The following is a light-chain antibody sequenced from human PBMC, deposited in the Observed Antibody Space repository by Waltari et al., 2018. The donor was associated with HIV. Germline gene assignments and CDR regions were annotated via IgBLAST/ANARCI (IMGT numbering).Light chain of an antibody. CDR2: EVS. J-gene: IGLJ1*01. CDR1: TSDVGAYKY. CDR3: SSYTSSSTLV. V-gene: IGLV2-14*01. Sequence: QSALTQPASVSGSPGQSITISCTGTTSDVGAYKYVSWYQQHPGKAPKLMIYEVSNLPSGVSNRFSGSKSGNTASLTISGLQAEDEADYFCSSYTSSSTLVFGSGTKVTVL.